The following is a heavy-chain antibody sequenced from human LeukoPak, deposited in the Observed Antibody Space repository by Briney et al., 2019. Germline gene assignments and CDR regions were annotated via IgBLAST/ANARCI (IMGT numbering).Heavy chain of an antibody. V-gene: IGHV1-2*02. CDR2: INPNSGGT. D-gene: IGHD3-10*01. CDR3: ARGGYYGSGNDFRFDP. Sequence: EASVKVSCKASGYTFTGYYMHWVRQAPGQGLEWMGWINPNSGGTNYAQKFQGRVTMTRDTSISTADMELRSLRSDDTAVYYCARGGYYGSGNDFRFDPWGQGTLVTVSS. J-gene: IGHJ5*02. CDR1: GYTFTGYY.